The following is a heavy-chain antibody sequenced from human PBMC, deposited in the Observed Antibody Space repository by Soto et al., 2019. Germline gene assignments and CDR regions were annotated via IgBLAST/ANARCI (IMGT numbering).Heavy chain of an antibody. CDR1: GFTVSRNY. CDR2: IYSDDNT. V-gene: IGHV3-53*04. CDR3: ARVARVASAWDAFDI. Sequence: EVQLVESGGGLVQPGGSLSVSCAASGFTVSRNYMSWVRQAPGKGLEWVSLIYSDDNTYYADSVKGRFTISRHNSTNTLHLQMNGLRAEDTAVYYCARVARVASAWDAFDIWGQGTMVTVSS. J-gene: IGHJ3*02. D-gene: IGHD5-12*01.